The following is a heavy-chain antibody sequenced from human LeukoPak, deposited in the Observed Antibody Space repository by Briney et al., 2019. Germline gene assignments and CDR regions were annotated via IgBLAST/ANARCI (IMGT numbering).Heavy chain of an antibody. V-gene: IGHV4-34*01. Sequence: SETLSLTCAVYGGSFSGYYWSWIRQPPGKGLEWIGEIIYSGSINYNPPLKSRVTISVDTSKNQFFLKLSSVTAADTAVYYCARGYLVGYYDSSGYYYYFDYWGQGTLVTVSP. CDR3: ARGYLVGYYDSSGYYYYFDY. D-gene: IGHD3-22*01. CDR2: IIYSGSI. CDR1: GGSFSGYY. J-gene: IGHJ4*02.